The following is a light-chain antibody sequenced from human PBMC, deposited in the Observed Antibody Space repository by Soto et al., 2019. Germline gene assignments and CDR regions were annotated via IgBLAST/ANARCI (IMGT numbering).Light chain of an antibody. Sequence: EILLTQSPATLSVSPGERATLSCRASQSVSSNLAWYQQKPGQASRLLIYGASTRATGIPARFSGSGSGTDFTLTISRLEPEDFALYYCQQRSNWPPITFGQGTRLEIK. CDR1: QSVSSN. CDR3: QQRSNWPPIT. J-gene: IGKJ5*01. V-gene: IGKV3-15*01. CDR2: GAS.